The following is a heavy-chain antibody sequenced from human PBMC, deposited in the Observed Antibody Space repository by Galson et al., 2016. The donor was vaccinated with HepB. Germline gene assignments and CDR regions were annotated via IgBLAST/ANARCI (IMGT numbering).Heavy chain of an antibody. CDR2: IQQDGSSE. D-gene: IGHD3-10*01. CDR1: GFTFSTYW. J-gene: IGHJ3*02. Sequence: SLRLSCAASGFTFSTYWMTWVRQAPGRGLEWVANIQQDGSSEYYVDSVKGRFTISRDNAKNSLYLQMNSLRAEDTAVYYCARDSRWVGDLGNAFDIWGQGTMVTVSS. V-gene: IGHV3-7*03. CDR3: ARDSRWVGDLGNAFDI.